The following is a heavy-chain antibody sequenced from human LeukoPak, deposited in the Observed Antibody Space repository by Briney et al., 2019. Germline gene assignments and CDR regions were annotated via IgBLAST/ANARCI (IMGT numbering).Heavy chain of an antibody. D-gene: IGHD3-10*01. Sequence: ASVKVSCKASGYTFTSYGITWVRQAPGQGLEWMGWISAYNGNANYAQKLQGRVTMTTDTSTSTAYMELRSLRSDDTAVYYCARVPMIRGDYWYFDLWGRGTLVTVSS. CDR3: ARVPMIRGDYWYFDL. J-gene: IGHJ2*01. CDR1: GYTFTSYG. V-gene: IGHV1-18*01. CDR2: ISAYNGNA.